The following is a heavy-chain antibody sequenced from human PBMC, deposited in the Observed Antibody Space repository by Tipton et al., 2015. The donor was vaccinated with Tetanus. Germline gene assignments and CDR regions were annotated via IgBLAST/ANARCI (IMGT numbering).Heavy chain of an antibody. CDR2: VHYTGKD. Sequence: TLSLTCNVSGGSITSYYWSWIRQRPGRGLEWVGYVHYTGKDNYSPSLRSRVTLSVDTSKNQFSLKMNSVTAADTAVYYCARIGWLQQNKPAFDIWGQGTVATVSS. CDR1: GGSITSYY. J-gene: IGHJ3*02. CDR3: ARIGWLQQNKPAFDI. V-gene: IGHV4-59*13. D-gene: IGHD5-24*01.